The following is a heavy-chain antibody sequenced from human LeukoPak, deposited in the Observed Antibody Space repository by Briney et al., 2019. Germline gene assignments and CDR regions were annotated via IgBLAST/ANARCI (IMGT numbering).Heavy chain of an antibody. Sequence: GGSLRLSCAASGFAFDDYAMHWVRQAPGKGLEWVSGISWNSGSIGYADSVKGRFTISRDNAKKTVYLQMNSLRAEDTAIYYCICDSVHRSGGYSWGQGALVTVSP. CDR3: ICDSVHRSGGYS. V-gene: IGHV3-9*01. CDR1: GFAFDDYA. J-gene: IGHJ4*02. CDR2: ISWNSGSI. D-gene: IGHD2-8*01.